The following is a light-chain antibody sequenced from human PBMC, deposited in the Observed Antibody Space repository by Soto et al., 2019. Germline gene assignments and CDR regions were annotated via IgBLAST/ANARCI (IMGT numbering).Light chain of an antibody. V-gene: IGKV3-11*01. Sequence: EIVLTQSPGTLSLSPGARATLSCRASQSVGNYLGSYQQKPGQAPRLLIYDASNRATGLPDRVSGSGSGTDYTLPIGSLEPEDFAGYSCHQRSNPFTCGPGTKVDIK. J-gene: IGKJ3*01. CDR2: DAS. CDR3: HQRSNPFT. CDR1: QSVGNY.